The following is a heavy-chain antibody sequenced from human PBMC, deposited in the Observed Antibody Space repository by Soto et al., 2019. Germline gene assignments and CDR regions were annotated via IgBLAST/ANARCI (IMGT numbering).Heavy chain of an antibody. Sequence: EVQLVETGGGLIQPGGSLRLSCAASGFTVSSNYMSWVRQAPGKGLEWVSVIYSGGSTYYADSVSVRFTISRNNSTNTLYLQMKSLRAEDTAVYYCASDPPATRHGMDVWGQGTTVTVSS. CDR1: GFTVSSNY. V-gene: IGHV3-53*02. J-gene: IGHJ6*02. CDR3: ASDPPATRHGMDV. CDR2: IYSGGST.